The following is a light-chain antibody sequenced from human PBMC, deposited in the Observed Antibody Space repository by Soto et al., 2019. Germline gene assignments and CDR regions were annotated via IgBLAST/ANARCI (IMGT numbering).Light chain of an antibody. V-gene: IGKV3-20*01. CDR1: QSVSSSF. CDR2: GAS. CDR3: QQYGSSPQT. J-gene: IGKJ1*01. Sequence: EIVLTQSPGTLSLSPGERATLSCRASQSVSSSFLAWYQQKVGQAPRLLIYGASSRATGIPDRFSGSGSGTDFTLTISRLEPEDFAVYYCQQYGSSPQTFGQGTKVDIK.